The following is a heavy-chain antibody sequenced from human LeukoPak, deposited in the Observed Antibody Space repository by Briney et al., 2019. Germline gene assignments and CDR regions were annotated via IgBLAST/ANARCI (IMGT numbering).Heavy chain of an antibody. CDR3: ARDGPSSGYYLDY. J-gene: IGHJ4*02. V-gene: IGHV3-30*03. CDR1: GFTFSSYG. CDR2: ISYHGRNE. D-gene: IGHD3-22*01. Sequence: GGSLRLSCAASGFTFSSYGMHWVRQAPGKGLEWVAVISYHGRNENYADSVKGRFTISRDNSKNTLDLQMNSLRAEDTAVYYCARDGPSSGYYLDYWGQGTLVTVSS.